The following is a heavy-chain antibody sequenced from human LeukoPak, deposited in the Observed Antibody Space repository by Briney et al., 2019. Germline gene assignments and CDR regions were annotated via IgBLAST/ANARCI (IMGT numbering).Heavy chain of an antibody. CDR1: GFTFSSYG. V-gene: IGHV3-23*01. Sequence: GGTLRLSCAAPGFTFSSYGMSWVRQAPGKGLEWVSAISGSGGSTYYADSVKGRFTISRDNSKNTLYLQMNSLRAEDTAVYYCAKDAMTYDILTGYPMDVWGKGTTVTISS. CDR2: ISGSGGST. D-gene: IGHD3-9*01. CDR3: AKDAMTYDILTGYPMDV. J-gene: IGHJ6*03.